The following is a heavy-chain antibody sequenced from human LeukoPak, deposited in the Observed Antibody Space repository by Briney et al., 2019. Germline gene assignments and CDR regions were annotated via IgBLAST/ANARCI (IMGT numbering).Heavy chain of an antibody. V-gene: IGHV4-4*07. J-gene: IGHJ6*03. CDR1: VGSISRYY. D-gene: IGHD6-13*01. CDR2: IYTSGST. Sequence: SDTLSLTCTVSVGSISRYYWSWIRQPAGKGLEWIGRIYTSGSTNYNPSLKSRVTMSVDTSKNQFSLKLSSVNAADTAVYYCARQRRSWGYYYYHYMDVWGKGTTVTVSS. CDR3: ARQRRSWGYYYYHYMDV.